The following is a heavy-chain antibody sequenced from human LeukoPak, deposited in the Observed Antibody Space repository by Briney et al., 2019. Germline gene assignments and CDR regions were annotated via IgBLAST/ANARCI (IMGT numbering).Heavy chain of an antibody. V-gene: IGHV4-59*01. CDR1: GGFISSYY. CDR3: AREGSYDSSGYYRDDAFDI. D-gene: IGHD3-22*01. Sequence: PSETLSLTCTVSGGFISSYYWSWIRQPPGKGLEWIGYIYYSGSTNYNPSLKSRVTISVDTSKNQFSLKLSSVTAADTAVYYCAREGSYDSSGYYRDDAFDIWGQGTMVTVSS. J-gene: IGHJ3*02. CDR2: IYYSGST.